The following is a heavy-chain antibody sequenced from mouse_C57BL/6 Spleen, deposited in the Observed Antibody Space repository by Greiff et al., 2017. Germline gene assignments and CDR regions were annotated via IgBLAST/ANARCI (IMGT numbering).Heavy chain of an antibody. CDR1: GYTFTDYN. CDR2: INPNNGGT. D-gene: IGHD2-4*01. Sequence: VQLKQSGPELVKPGASVKIPCKASGYTFTDYNMDWVKQSHGKSLEWIGDINPNNGGTIYNQKFKGKATLTVDKSSSTAYMELRSLTSEDTAVYYCARGSDDYPFAYWGQGTLVTVSA. CDR3: ARGSDDYPFAY. V-gene: IGHV1-18*01. J-gene: IGHJ3*01.